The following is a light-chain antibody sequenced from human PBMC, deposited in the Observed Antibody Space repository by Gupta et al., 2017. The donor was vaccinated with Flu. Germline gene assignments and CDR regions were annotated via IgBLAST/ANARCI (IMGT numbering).Light chain of an antibody. Sequence: DRAMLQSPATLSGSHGARGTLSCRASQGVSSNLAWYQQKPGQAPRLLIYAASTRATGVPARFSGSGFGTEFTLTISSLQSEDFALYFCQQYNNWPPIFGGGTKVDVK. CDR3: QQYNNWPPI. J-gene: IGKJ4*01. V-gene: IGKV3-15*01. CDR2: AAS. CDR1: QGVSSN.